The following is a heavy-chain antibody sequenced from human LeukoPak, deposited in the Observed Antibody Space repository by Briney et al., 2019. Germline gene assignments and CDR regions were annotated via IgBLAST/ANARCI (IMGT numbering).Heavy chain of an antibody. CDR3: ARQGDYGDYVGEEGYWYFDL. CDR2: IYPGDSDT. Sequence: HGESLKISCKGSGYSFTSYWIGWVRQMPGKGLEWMGIIYPGDSDTRYSPSFQGQVTISADKSISTAYLQWSSLKASDTAMYYCARQGDYGDYVGEEGYWYFDLWGRGTLVTVSS. CDR1: GYSFTSYW. D-gene: IGHD4-17*01. J-gene: IGHJ2*01. V-gene: IGHV5-51*01.